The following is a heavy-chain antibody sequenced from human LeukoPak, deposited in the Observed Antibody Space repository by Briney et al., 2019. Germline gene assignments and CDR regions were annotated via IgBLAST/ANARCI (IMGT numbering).Heavy chain of an antibody. CDR2: IYYSGST. V-gene: IGHV4-31*03. Sequence: PSETLSLTCTVSGGSISSGGYYWSWIRQHPGKGLEWIGYIYYSGSTYYNPSLKSRVTISVDTSKNQFSLKLSSVTAADTAVYYCARGAPITPQNYYYYYMDVWGKGTTVTVSS. J-gene: IGHJ6*03. CDR3: ARGAPITPQNYYYYYMDV. D-gene: IGHD5-12*01. CDR1: GGSISSGGYY.